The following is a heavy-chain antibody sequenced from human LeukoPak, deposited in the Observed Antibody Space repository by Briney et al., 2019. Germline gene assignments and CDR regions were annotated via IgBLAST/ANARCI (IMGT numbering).Heavy chain of an antibody. CDR2: LYSDGNT. J-gene: IGHJ4*01. Sequence: PGGSLRLFCAASGFTVITNDMTWVRQAPGKGLEWVSVLYSDGNTKYADSVQGRFTISRDNSKNTLYLEMNSLSPDDTAVYYCARGVEPLAANTLAYWGHGTLVTVSS. V-gene: IGHV3-53*01. CDR3: ARGVEPLAANTLAY. D-gene: IGHD1-14*01. CDR1: GFTVITND.